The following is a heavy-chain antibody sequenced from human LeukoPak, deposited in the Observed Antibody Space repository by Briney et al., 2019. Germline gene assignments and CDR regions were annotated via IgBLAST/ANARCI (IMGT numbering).Heavy chain of an antibody. D-gene: IGHD2/OR15-2a*01. V-gene: IGHV4-31*03. CDR2: IYYSGST. Sequence: PSETLSLTCTVSGGSISSGGYYRSWIRQHPGKGLEWIGYIYYSGSTYYNPSLKSRVTISVDTSKNQFSLKLSSVTAADTAVYYCARSFVSSALYYYYGMDVWGQGTTVTVSS. CDR3: ARSFVSSALYYYYGMDV. CDR1: GGSISSGGYY. J-gene: IGHJ6*02.